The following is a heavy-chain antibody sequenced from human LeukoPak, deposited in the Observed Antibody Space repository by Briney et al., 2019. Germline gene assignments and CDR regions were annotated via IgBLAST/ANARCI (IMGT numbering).Heavy chain of an antibody. CDR2: MYTSGST. D-gene: IGHD6-19*01. V-gene: IGHV4-4*07. Sequence: SETLSLTCTVSGGSISSYYWSWLRQPAGKGLEWIGHMYTSGSTNYNPSLKSRVTMSVDTSKNQFSLKLSSVTAADTAVYYCARDNEQWPPRGWFDPWGQGTLVTVSS. J-gene: IGHJ5*02. CDR3: ARDNEQWPPRGWFDP. CDR1: GGSISSYY.